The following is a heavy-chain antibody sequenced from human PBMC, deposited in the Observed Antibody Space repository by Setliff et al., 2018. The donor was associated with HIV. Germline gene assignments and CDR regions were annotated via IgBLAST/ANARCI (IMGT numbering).Heavy chain of an antibody. CDR3: ARGHFFDY. Sequence: PSETLSLTCTVSRGSIISGGYYWSWIRQHPGKGLEWIAYIQYSGSTYYNPSLKSRVTISVDTSKNQFSLKLSSVTAADTAVYYCARGHFFDYWGQGTLVTVSS. CDR2: IQYSGST. V-gene: IGHV4-31*03. CDR1: RGSIISGGYY. J-gene: IGHJ4*02.